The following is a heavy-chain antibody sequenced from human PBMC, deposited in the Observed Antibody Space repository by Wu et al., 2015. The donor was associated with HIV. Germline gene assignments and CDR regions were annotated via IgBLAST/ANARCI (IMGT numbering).Heavy chain of an antibody. D-gene: IGHD3-22*01. CDR2: IIPIFGTA. V-gene: IGHV1-69*13. CDR3: ASSPYDSSGYFYGGFFDY. J-gene: IGHJ4*02. Sequence: QVQLVQSGTEMKKPGSSVKVSCKASGGTLRSYAISWVRQAPGQGLDWMGRIIPIFGTADYAQKFQGRVTITADESTSISYMELSSLRSEDTAVYYCASSPYDSSGYFYGGFFDYWGQGTLVPV. CDR1: GGTLRSYA.